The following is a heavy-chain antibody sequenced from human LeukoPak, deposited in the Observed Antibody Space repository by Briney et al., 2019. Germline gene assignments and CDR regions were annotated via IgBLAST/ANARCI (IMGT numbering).Heavy chain of an antibody. CDR3: ARVKAVVTPWVFDY. CDR2: INPNSGGT. V-gene: IGHV1-2*02. D-gene: IGHD4-23*01. J-gene: IGHJ4*02. Sequence: ASVKVSCKASGYTFTGYYMHWVRQAPGQGLEWMGWINPNSGGTNYAQKFQGRVTMTRDTSISTAYMELSRLRSDDTAVYFCARVKAVVTPWVFDYWGQGSLVTVSS. CDR1: GYTFTGYY.